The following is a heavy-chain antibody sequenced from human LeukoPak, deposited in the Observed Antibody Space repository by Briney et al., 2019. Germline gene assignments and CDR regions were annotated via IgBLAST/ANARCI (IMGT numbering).Heavy chain of an antibody. Sequence: GGSLILSCAATGFTFSRYWMAWVRQAPGKGLEWVANIRGDAGDKGYADSVKGRFTISRDNGKNSLYLQMNSLTDEDTAVYYCARDVAGALDFWGQGTLLIVSS. CDR1: GFTFSRYW. CDR2: IRGDAGDK. CDR3: ARDVAGALDF. V-gene: IGHV3-7*01. J-gene: IGHJ4*02. D-gene: IGHD6-19*01.